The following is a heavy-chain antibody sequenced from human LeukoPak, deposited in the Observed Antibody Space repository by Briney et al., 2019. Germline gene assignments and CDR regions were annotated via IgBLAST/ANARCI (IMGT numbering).Heavy chain of an antibody. J-gene: IGHJ6*03. Sequence: SETLSLTCTVSGGSISSYYWSWIRQPPGKGLEWIGYIYYSGSTNYNPSLKSRVTISVDTSKNQFSLKLSSVTAADTAVYYCATSFYSNYVSYYYMDVWGKGTTVTVSS. V-gene: IGHV4-59*01. CDR1: GGSISSYY. CDR2: IYYSGST. D-gene: IGHD4-11*01. CDR3: ATSFYSNYVSYYYMDV.